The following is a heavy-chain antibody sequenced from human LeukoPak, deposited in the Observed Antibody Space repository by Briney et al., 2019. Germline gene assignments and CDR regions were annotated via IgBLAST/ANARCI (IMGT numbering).Heavy chain of an antibody. V-gene: IGHV3-7*01. J-gene: IGHJ4*02. CDR2: IKQDGSEK. D-gene: IGHD3-10*01. Sequence: GGSLRLSCAASAFTFSGYWMSWLRQAPGKGLEWVADIKQDGSEKYYVDSVKGRFTISRDNAKNSLFLQMNSLRAEDTAVYYCARSFGEYGYWGQGTLVTVSS. CDR3: ARSFGEYGY. CDR1: AFTFSGYW.